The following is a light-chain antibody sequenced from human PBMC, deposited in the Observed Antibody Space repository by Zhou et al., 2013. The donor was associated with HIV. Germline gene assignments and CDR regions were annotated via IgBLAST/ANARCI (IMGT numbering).Light chain of an antibody. J-gene: IGKJ1*01. Sequence: EIVLTQSPGTLSLSPGEGASLSCRASQSVSSYLAWYQQKPGQAPRLLIYDASKRATGIPDRFNGSGSGTDFTLTINRLEPEDFAVYYCQQSGSSPWTFGQGTNVEVK. CDR2: DAS. V-gene: IGKV3-20*01. CDR1: QSVSSY. CDR3: QQSGSSPWT.